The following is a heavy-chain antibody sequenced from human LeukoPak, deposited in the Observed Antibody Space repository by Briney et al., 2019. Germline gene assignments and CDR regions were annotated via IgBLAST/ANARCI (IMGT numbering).Heavy chain of an antibody. CDR1: GFTFSSYW. J-gene: IGHJ6*03. CDR2: ISSSSSYI. V-gene: IGHV3-21*01. Sequence: PGGSLRLSCAVSGFTFSSYWMHWVRQAPGKGLEWVSSISSSSSYIYYADSVKGRFTISRDNAKNSLYLQMNSLRAEDTAVYYCARAEVVTVPYDYYYYMDVWGKGTTVTVSS. CDR3: ARAEVVTVPYDYYYYMDV. D-gene: IGHD3-22*01.